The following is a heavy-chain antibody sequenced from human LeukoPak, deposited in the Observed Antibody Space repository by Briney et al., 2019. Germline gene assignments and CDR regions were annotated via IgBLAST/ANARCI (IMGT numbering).Heavy chain of an antibody. J-gene: IGHJ3*02. D-gene: IGHD6-19*01. CDR2: INPSSGDT. CDR3: ARVSGYTSDWNSLGI. Sequence: ASVKVSCRASGYTFTGYYIHWLQQAPGQGLEWMGWINPSSGDTKYAQKFQGRVTMTRDTSITTAYMELSRLRSDDMAVYYCARVSGYTSDWNSLGIWGQGTMVTVSS. V-gene: IGHV1-2*02. CDR1: GYTFTGYY.